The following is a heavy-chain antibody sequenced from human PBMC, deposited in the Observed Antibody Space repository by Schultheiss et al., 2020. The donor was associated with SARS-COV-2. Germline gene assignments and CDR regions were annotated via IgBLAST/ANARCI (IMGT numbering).Heavy chain of an antibody. D-gene: IGHD5-18*01. CDR2: IYYSGST. V-gene: IGHV4-34*01. CDR3: ARGDTTYGLDV. Sequence: SETLSLTCAVYGGSFSGYYWSWIRQPPGKGLEWIGYIYYSGSTYYNPSLKSRVTISVDTSKNQFSLKLSSVTAADTAVYYCARGDTTYGLDVWGQGTTVTVSS. CDR1: GGSFSGYY. J-gene: IGHJ6*02.